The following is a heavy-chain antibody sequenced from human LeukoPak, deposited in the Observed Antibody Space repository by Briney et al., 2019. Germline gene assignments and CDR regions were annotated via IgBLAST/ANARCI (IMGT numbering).Heavy chain of an antibody. CDR1: GFTFSSYS. CDR3: ARDRDYVWGTLA. D-gene: IGHD3-16*01. V-gene: IGHV3-33*01. Sequence: GRSLRLSCAASGFTFSSYSMHWVRQAPGKGLEWVALIWYDGSNTYYADSVKGRFTISRDNSKSTLYLQMNSLTADDTAVYYCARDRDYVWGTLAWGQGTLVTVSS. J-gene: IGHJ5*02. CDR2: IWYDGSNT.